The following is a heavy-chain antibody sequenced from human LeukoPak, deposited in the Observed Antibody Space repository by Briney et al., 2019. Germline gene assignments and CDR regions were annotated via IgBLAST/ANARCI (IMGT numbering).Heavy chain of an antibody. Sequence: TSETLSLTCAVYGVSFSGHYWSWIRQPPGKGLEWIGEINHSGSTHYNPSLKSRVTISVDTSKNQFSLKLSSVTAAATAVYYCARAPYYDFWSSYPTKLRANWFDPWGQGPLVTVSS. D-gene: IGHD3-3*01. CDR3: ARAPYYDFWSSYPTKLRANWFDP. V-gene: IGHV4-34*01. J-gene: IGHJ5*02. CDR1: GVSFSGHY. CDR2: INHSGST.